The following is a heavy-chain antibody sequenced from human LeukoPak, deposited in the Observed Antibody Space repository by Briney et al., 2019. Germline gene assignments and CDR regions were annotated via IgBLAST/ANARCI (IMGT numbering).Heavy chain of an antibody. V-gene: IGHV4-61*02. CDR2: IYTSGST. CDR1: GGSISSGSYY. J-gene: IGHJ5*02. CDR3: VVFYGDYGYNWFDP. D-gene: IGHD4-17*01. Sequence: SETLSLTCTVSGGSISSGSYYWSWIRQPAGKGLEWIGRIYTSGSTNYNPSLKSRVTISVDTSKNQFSLKLSSVTAADTAVYYCVVFYGDYGYNWFDPWGQGTLVTVSS.